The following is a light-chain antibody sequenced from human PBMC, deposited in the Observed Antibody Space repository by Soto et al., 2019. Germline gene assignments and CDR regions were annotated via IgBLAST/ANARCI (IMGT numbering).Light chain of an antibody. CDR2: GAS. V-gene: IGKV3-20*01. Sequence: EIVLTQSPATLSVSPGGRATLSCRASQSVSSNYLAWYQQKPGQAPRLLIYGASTRATGIPDRFSGSGSGTDFTLTISRLEPEDSAVYYCQQYGSSPTWTFGQGTTGDIK. CDR1: QSVSSNY. CDR3: QQYGSSPTWT. J-gene: IGKJ1*01.